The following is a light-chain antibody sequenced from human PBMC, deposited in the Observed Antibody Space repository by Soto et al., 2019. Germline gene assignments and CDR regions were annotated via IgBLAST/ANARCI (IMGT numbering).Light chain of an antibody. CDR3: CSYAGTYTLV. Sequence: QSALTQPRSVSGSPGQSVTISCTGTSSDVGGYNYVSWYQQHTGNAPKLMIYDVSKRPSGVPDRFSGSKSANTASLTISGLQAEDEADYYCCSYAGTYTLVFGGGTKVTVL. CDR1: SSDVGGYNY. J-gene: IGLJ2*01. V-gene: IGLV2-11*01. CDR2: DVS.